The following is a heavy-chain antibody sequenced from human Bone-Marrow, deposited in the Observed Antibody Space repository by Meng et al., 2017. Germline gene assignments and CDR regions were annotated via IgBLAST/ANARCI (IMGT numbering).Heavy chain of an antibody. V-gene: IGHV4-31*03. D-gene: IGHD3-10*01. CDR2: IYYSGST. Sequence: SETLSLTCTVSGGSISSGGYYWSWIRQHPGKGLEWIGYIYYSGSTYYNPSLKSRVTISVDTSKNQFSLKLSSVTAADTAVYYCARDRGTQYYYGSGSQFDAFAIWGQGKMVNVAS. CDR1: GGSISSGGYY. CDR3: ARDRGTQYYYGSGSQFDAFAI. J-gene: IGHJ3*02.